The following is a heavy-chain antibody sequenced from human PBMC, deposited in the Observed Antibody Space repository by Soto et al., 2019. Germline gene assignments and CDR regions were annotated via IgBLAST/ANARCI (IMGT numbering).Heavy chain of an antibody. CDR3: ARDLEWLDPSCFDY. Sequence: SCKASGYTFTGYWMHWVRQAPGKGLVWVSRINSDGSSTSYADSVKDRFTISRDNAKNTLYLQMNSLRAEDTAVYYCARDLEWLDPSCFDYWGQGTLVTVSS. CDR1: GYTFTGYW. J-gene: IGHJ4*02. D-gene: IGHD6-19*01. CDR2: INSDGSST. V-gene: IGHV3-74*01.